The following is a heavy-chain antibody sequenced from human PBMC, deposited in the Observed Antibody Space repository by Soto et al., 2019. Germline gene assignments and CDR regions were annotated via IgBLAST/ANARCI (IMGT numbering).Heavy chain of an antibody. CDR1: GSSISSYY. J-gene: IGHJ6*02. CDR2: IYYSGST. V-gene: IGHV4-59*01. Sequence: QVQLQESGPGLVKPSETLSLTCTVSGSSISSYYWSWIRQPPGKGLEWIGYIYYSGSTNYNPSLKSRVTISVDTSKNQFSLKLSSVTAADTAVYYCASFFYDSSGSYYYGMDVWGQGTTVTVSS. D-gene: IGHD3-22*01. CDR3: ASFFYDSSGSYYYGMDV.